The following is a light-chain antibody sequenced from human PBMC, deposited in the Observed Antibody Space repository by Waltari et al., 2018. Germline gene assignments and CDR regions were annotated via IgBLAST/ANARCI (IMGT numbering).Light chain of an antibody. CDR2: AAA. V-gene: IGKV1-8*01. CDR3: QQYYSFPVT. Sequence: AIRITQSPSSLSASTGDRVTITCRASQGISSYLAWYQQKPGKAPKLLIYAAAPLKSGVPSRFSGSGSGTDFTLTISCLQSEDFATYYCQQYYSFPVTFGGGTTVEIK. CDR1: QGISSY. J-gene: IGKJ4*01.